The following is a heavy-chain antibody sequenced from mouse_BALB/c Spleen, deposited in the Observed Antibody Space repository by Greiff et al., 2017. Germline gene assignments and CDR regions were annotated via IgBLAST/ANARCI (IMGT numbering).Heavy chain of an antibody. V-gene: IGHV14-3*02. D-gene: IGHD2-10*01. CDR3: ASYYGNYYAMDY. Sequence: VQLKKSGAELVKPGASVKLSCTASGFNIKDTYMHWVKQRPEQGLEWIGRIDPANGNTKYDPKFQGKATITADTSSNTAYLQLSSLTSEDTAVYYCASYYGNYYAMDYWGQGTSVTVSS. CDR1: GFNIKDTY. CDR2: IDPANGNT. J-gene: IGHJ4*01.